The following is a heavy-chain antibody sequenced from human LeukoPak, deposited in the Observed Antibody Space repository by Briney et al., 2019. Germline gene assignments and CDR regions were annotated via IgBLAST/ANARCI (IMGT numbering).Heavy chain of an antibody. D-gene: IGHD2-15*01. CDR3: AKRGYCSGGRCYSFHFDY. Sequence: PGGSLRLSCAASGFTFSSHGTHWVRQAPGKGLEWVALMSYDGTNKVYADSVKGRFTISRDNSKNTLYLEMNNLRAEDTAVYYCAKRGYCSGGRCYSFHFDYWGQGTLVTVSS. CDR1: GFTFSSHG. CDR2: MSYDGTNK. J-gene: IGHJ4*02. V-gene: IGHV3-30*18.